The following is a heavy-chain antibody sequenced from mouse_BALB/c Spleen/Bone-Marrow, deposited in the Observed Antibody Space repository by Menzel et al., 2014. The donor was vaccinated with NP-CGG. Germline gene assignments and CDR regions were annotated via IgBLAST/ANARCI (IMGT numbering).Heavy chain of an antibody. J-gene: IGHJ2*01. V-gene: IGHV1-5*01. Sequence: EVQLQQSGTVLARPGAAVKMSCKASGYTFSNYWTHWVKQRPGQGLEWIGTIYPGNSDTTYNQKFKGKAKLTAVTSTSTAYMELSSLTNEDSVVYYCTTLARSDFDYWGQGTTLTVSS. CDR2: IYPGNSDT. CDR3: TTLARSDFDY. D-gene: IGHD3-1*01. CDR1: GYTFSNYW.